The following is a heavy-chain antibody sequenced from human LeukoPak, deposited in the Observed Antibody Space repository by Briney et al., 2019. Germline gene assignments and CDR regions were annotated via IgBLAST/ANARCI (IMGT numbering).Heavy chain of an antibody. CDR3: ASQRPWGGATYDY. CDR2: ISSSSSYI. Sequence: TGGSLRLSCAASGFTFSSYSMNWVRQAPGKGLEWVSSISSSSSYIYYADSVKGRFTISRDNAKNSLYLQMNSLRAEDTAVYYCASQRPWGGATYDYWGQGTLVTVSS. CDR1: GFTFSSYS. J-gene: IGHJ4*02. D-gene: IGHD1-26*01. V-gene: IGHV3-21*01.